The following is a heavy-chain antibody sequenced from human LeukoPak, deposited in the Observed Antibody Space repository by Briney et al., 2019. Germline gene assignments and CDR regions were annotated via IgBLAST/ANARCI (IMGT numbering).Heavy chain of an antibody. CDR2: MNPNSGNT. Sequence: ASVKVSCKASGYTFTSYDINWVRQATGQGLEWMGWMNPNSGNTGYAQKFQGRVTITRNTSISTAYMELSSLRSEDTAVYYCARGLRITIFGVVIMYWFDPWGQGTLVTVSS. D-gene: IGHD3-3*01. CDR3: ARGLRITIFGVVIMYWFDP. CDR1: GYTFTSYD. J-gene: IGHJ5*02. V-gene: IGHV1-8*03.